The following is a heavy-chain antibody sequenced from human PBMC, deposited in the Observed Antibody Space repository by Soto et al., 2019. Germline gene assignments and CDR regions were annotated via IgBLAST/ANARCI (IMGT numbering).Heavy chain of an antibody. CDR2: IIPIFGTA. D-gene: IGHD3-22*01. CDR1: GGTFSSYA. V-gene: IGHV1-69*13. CDR3: ASFSPAYYYDSSGYSNDAFDI. J-gene: IGHJ3*02. Sequence: GASVKVSCKASGGTFSSYAISGGRQAPGQGLEWMGGIIPIFGTANYAQKFQGRVTITADESTSTAYMELSSLRSEDTAVYYCASFSPAYYYDSSGYSNDAFDIWGQGTMVTVSS.